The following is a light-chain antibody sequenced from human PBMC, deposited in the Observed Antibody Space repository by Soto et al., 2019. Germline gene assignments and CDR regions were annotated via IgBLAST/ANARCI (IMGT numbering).Light chain of an antibody. V-gene: IGKV1-39*01. CDR3: QQSYRTPT. Sequence: DIQMTQSPSSLSASVGDRVIITCRASQSIRIYLNWYQKKPGKAPKLLIYAASNLQSGVPSRFGGSGSGTDFPFTITSLQPEDFATYYCQQSYRTPTFGGGTKVEIK. CDR1: QSIRIY. CDR2: AAS. J-gene: IGKJ4*01.